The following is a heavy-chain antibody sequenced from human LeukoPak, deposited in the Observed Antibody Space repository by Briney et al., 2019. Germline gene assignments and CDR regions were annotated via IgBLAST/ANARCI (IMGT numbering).Heavy chain of an antibody. CDR1: GFTFSNAW. D-gene: IGHD6-6*01. CDR2: IKSKTDGGTT. Sequence: GGSLRLSCAASGFTFSNAWMSWVRQAPGKGLEWVGRIKSKTDGGTTDYAAPVKGRFTISRDDSKNTLYLQMNSLKTEDTAVYYCTTYSSSTAGPFHFDYWGQGTLVTVSS. J-gene: IGHJ4*02. V-gene: IGHV3-15*01. CDR3: TTYSSSTAGPFHFDY.